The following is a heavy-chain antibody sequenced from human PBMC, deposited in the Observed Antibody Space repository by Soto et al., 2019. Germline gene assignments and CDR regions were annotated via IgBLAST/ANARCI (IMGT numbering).Heavy chain of an antibody. CDR3: ARERDFWSGYPYDYYYGMDV. CDR1: GGTFSSYA. CDR2: IIPIFGTA. D-gene: IGHD3-3*01. J-gene: IGHJ6*02. Sequence: ASVKVSCKASGGTFSSYAISWVRQAPGQGLEWMGGIIPIFGTANYALKFQGRVTITADESTSTAYMELSSLRSEDTAVYYCARERDFWSGYPYDYYYGMDVWGQGTTVTVSS. V-gene: IGHV1-69*13.